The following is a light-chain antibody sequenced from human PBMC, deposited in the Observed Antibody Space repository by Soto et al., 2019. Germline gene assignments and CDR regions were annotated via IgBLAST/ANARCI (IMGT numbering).Light chain of an antibody. V-gene: IGKV3-15*01. CDR2: GAS. Sequence: EIVMTQSPATLSVSPGERATLSCRASQSVSSNLAGYQQKPGQAPRLLIYGASTRATAIPARFSGSGSGTEFTLTISSLQSEDFAVYYCQHYNNWPRTFGQGTKVEIK. CDR3: QHYNNWPRT. J-gene: IGKJ1*01. CDR1: QSVSSN.